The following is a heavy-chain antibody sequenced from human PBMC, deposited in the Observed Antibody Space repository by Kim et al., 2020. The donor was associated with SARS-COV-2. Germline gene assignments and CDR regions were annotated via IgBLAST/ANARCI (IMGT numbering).Heavy chain of an antibody. D-gene: IGHD6-13*01. V-gene: IGHV5-51*01. CDR1: GYSFSSYW. CDR2: IYPGDSDT. Sequence: GESLKISCKGSGYSFSSYWIGWVRQMPGKGLEWMGIIYPGDSDTRYSPSFQGQVTISADKSISTAYLQWSSLKASDTAMYYCARRPLGAAAGTAWFDPWGQGTLVTVSS. CDR3: ARRPLGAAAGTAWFDP. J-gene: IGHJ5*02.